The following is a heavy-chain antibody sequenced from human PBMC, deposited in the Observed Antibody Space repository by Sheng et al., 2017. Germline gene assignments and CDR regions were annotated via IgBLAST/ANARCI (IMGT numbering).Heavy chain of an antibody. CDR2: ISPSGSTI. D-gene: IGHD3-22*01. V-gene: IGHV3-11*04. CDR3: GKEYDSSRHYITAEY. J-gene: IGHJ4*02. Sequence: QVQLVESGGGLVNPGGSLRLSCAASGFIFSDYYMSWIRQAPGKGLEWVSYISPSGSTIYYADSVKGRITISRDNSKNTLYLQMNSLRPEDTAVFYCGKEYDSSRHYITAEYWGQGTLVTVSS. CDR1: GFIFSDYY.